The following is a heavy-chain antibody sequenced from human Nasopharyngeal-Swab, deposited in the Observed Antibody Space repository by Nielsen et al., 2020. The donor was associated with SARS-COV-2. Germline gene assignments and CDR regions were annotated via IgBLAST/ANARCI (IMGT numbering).Heavy chain of an antibody. Sequence: GSLRLSCTVSGGSISSYYWSWIRQPPGKGLEWIGYIYYSGSTNYNPSLKSRVTMSVDTSKNQFSLKLSSVTAADTAVYYCARYNDILTGYPQFDPWGQGTLVTVSS. D-gene: IGHD3-9*01. CDR3: ARYNDILTGYPQFDP. J-gene: IGHJ5*02. V-gene: IGHV4-59*12. CDR2: IYYSGST. CDR1: GGSISSYY.